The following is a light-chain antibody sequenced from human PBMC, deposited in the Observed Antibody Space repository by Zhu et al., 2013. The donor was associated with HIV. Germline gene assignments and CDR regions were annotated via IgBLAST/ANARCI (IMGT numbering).Light chain of an antibody. CDR1: SSDIGGYNY. Sequence: QSALTQPASVSGSPGQSILISCTGTSSDIGGYNYVSWYQQDPGKAPKLMIYEVSNRPSGVSNRFSGSKSGNTASLTISGLQAEDEADYYCSSYTSSGTRVFGGGTKLTVL. J-gene: IGLJ3*02. CDR3: SSYTSSGTRV. V-gene: IGLV2-14*01. CDR2: EVS.